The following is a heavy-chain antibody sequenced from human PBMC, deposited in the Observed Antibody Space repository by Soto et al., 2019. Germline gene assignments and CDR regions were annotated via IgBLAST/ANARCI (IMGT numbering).Heavy chain of an antibody. CDR1: GGSFSDFY. J-gene: IGHJ3*02. D-gene: IGHD2-2*01. V-gene: IGHV4-34*01. CDR2: INHSGST. CDR3: ARGPRVVWVVPTAERDVFDI. Sequence: PSEALSVTCAVYGGSFSDFYWNCIRQPPGKGLEWIGEINHSGSTSYNPSLKSRVTISVDTSKNQISLKLTSVTAADTAVYYCARGPRVVWVVPTAERDVFDIWGQGTMFTVSS.